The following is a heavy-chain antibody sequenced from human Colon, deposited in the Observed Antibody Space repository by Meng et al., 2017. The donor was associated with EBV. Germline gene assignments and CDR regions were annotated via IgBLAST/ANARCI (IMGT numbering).Heavy chain of an antibody. V-gene: IGHV4-4*02. J-gene: IGHJ5*02. CDR3: ARDGGVTHIP. Sequence: GLVEEPGDGLVKPSGTLSFTCAVSGTSISTSNWWSWIRQSPGEGLEWIGAIYHNGQTNYNPSLKSRVSMSVDESKNEFSLNLKSVTAADTAVYYCARDGGVTHIPWGQGVLVTVSS. CDR1: GTSISTSNW. D-gene: IGHD2-8*02. CDR2: IYHNGQT.